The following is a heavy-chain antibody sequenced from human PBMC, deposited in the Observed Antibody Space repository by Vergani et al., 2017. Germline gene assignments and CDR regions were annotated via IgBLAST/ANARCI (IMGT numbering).Heavy chain of an antibody. V-gene: IGHV3-64*01. J-gene: IGHJ6*02. CDR2: ISSDGKST. Sequence: LESGGGLVQPGGSIRLSCFGSGFTFSTFNMHWVRQIPGKGLEYISGISSDGKSTNYAKSVKGRFIVTRDSSKNTLYLQMNSLSAGDTAVYYCAKANPRNSGYDYLYYYHAMDVWGQGTTVTVSS. CDR1: GFTFSTFN. CDR3: AKANPRNSGYDYLYYYHAMDV. D-gene: IGHD5-12*01.